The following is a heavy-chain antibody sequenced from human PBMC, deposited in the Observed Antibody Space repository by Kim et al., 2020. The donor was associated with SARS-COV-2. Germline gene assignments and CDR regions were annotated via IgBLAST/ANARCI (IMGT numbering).Heavy chain of an antibody. CDR1: GYSFTSYW. CDR3: ARPAYSSSWYFDY. J-gene: IGHJ4*02. CDR2: IDPSDSYT. D-gene: IGHD6-13*01. Sequence: GESLKISCKGSGYSFTSYWISWVRQMPGKGLEWMGRIDPSDSYTNYSPSFQGHVTISADKSISTAYLQWSSLKASDTAMYYCARPAYSSSWYFDYWGQGTLVTVSS. V-gene: IGHV5-10-1*01.